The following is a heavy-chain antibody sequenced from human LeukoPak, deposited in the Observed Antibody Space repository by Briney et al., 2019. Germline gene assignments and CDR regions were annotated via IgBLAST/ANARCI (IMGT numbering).Heavy chain of an antibody. Sequence: PGGSLRLSCAASGFTFSSYEMNWVRQAPGKGLEWVSYISSSGSTIYYADSVKGRFTISRDNAKNSLYLQMNSLRAEDTAVYYCARDGKTYYYDSSGYYYDYWGQGTLVTVSS. CDR2: ISSSGSTI. CDR1: GFTFSSYE. V-gene: IGHV3-48*03. CDR3: ARDGKTYYYDSSGYYYDY. D-gene: IGHD3-22*01. J-gene: IGHJ4*02.